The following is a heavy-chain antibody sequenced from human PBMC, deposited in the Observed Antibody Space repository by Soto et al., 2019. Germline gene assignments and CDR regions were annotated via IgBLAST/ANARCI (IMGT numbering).Heavy chain of an antibody. CDR1: GFNFSSYS. Sequence: EVQLVESGGGLVQPGGSLRLSCAASGFNFSSYSMNWVGQAPGKGLEWVSYISSNSSTIYYEASVKGRFTISRDNAKNTLYLQMNSLRDEDTAVYYWARDFSNSGSGGYWVQCTLVNVSS. D-gene: IGHD1-26*01. CDR2: ISSNSSTI. J-gene: IGHJ4*02. V-gene: IGHV3-48*02. CDR3: ARDFSNSGSGGY.